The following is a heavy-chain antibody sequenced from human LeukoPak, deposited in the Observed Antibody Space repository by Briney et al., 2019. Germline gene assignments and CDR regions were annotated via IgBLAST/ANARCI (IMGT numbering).Heavy chain of an antibody. D-gene: IGHD3-3*01. Sequence: GGSLRLSCAASGFTFSSYAMSWVRHAPGKGLEWVATISGSGGSTYYADSVKGRFTISRDNSKNTLYLQMNSLRAEDTAVYYCAKDQNFGVVKGTDYWGQGTLVTVSS. CDR3: AKDQNFGVVKGTDY. CDR1: GFTFSSYA. J-gene: IGHJ4*02. V-gene: IGHV3-23*01. CDR2: ISGSGGST.